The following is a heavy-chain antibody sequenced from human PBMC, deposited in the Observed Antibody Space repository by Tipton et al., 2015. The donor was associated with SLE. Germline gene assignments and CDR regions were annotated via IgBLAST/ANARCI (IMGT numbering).Heavy chain of an antibody. CDR1: GFTFSDYW. Sequence: SLRLSCAASGFTFSDYWMSWVRQAPGKGLEWVANIRQDEVERYYVDSVKGRFTLSRDKAKNSLYLQMNSLRAEDTAVYCCARVISCVLGRPSFFDLWGLGTLVPVSS. CDR2: IRQDEVER. V-gene: IGHV3-7*01. J-gene: IGHJ2*01. CDR3: ARVISCVLGRPSFFDL. D-gene: IGHD3-3*02.